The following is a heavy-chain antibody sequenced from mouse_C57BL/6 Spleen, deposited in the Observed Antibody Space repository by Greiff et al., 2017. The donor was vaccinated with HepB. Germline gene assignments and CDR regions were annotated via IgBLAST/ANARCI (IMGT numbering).Heavy chain of an antibody. CDR2: IDPSDSYT. V-gene: IGHV1-69*01. J-gene: IGHJ2*01. D-gene: IGHD2-4*01. CDR3: ARLGDYDGDHY. CDR1: GYTFTSYW. Sequence: QVQLQQPGAELVMPGASVKLSCKASGYTFTSYWMHWVKQRPGQGLEWIGEIDPSDSYTNYNQKFKGKSTLTVDKSSSTAYMQLSSLTSEDSAVYYCARLGDYDGDHYWGQGTTLTVSS.